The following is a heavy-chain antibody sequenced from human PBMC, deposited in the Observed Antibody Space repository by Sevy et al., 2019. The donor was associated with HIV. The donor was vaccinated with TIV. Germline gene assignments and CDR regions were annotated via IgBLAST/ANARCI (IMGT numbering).Heavy chain of an antibody. J-gene: IGHJ3*02. CDR3: TREKIEVGSAFDI. CDR1: GFTFSSYG. D-gene: IGHD2-15*01. Sequence: GGSLRLSCAASGFTFSSYGMHWVRQAPGKGLEWVSMIWYDGSNKLYADSVKGRFTISRDNSKNMLYLQMDRLRAEDTAVYYCTREKIEVGSAFDIWGQGTLVTVSS. V-gene: IGHV3-33*01. CDR2: IWYDGSNK.